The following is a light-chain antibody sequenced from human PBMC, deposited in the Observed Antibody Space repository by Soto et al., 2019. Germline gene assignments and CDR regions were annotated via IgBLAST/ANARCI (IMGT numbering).Light chain of an antibody. V-gene: IGKV1-5*01. CDR3: QQYKSYST. CDR2: DAS. Sequence: DIQMTQSPSILSASVGDRVTITCRSSQTITNWLAWYQQKPGKAPRLLIYDASSLESWVPSRFSGSGSGTEFTLTISSLQSEDFATYYCQQYKSYSTFGQGTKLETK. CDR1: QTITNW. J-gene: IGKJ2*01.